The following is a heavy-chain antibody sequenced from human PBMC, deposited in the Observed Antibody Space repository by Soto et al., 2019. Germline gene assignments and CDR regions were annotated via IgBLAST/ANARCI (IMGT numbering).Heavy chain of an antibody. V-gene: IGHV3-23*01. CDR1: GFSFRNYA. J-gene: IGHJ4*02. D-gene: IGHD3-10*01. Sequence: EVQLLESGGGLVQPGGSLRLSCAASGFSFRNYAMSWVRQAPGKGLEWISTLTGSSSNIYYADSVKGRFAISTDNSTNTLYLQMNSLTAEDTAVYYCANGRATYGLLTHDYWGQGTLVTVSS. CDR2: LTGSSSNI. CDR3: ANGRATYGLLTHDY.